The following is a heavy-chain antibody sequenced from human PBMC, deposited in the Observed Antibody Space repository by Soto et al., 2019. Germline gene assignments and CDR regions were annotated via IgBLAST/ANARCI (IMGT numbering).Heavy chain of an antibody. Sequence: SETLSLTCTVSGGSISSYYWSWIRQPPGKGLEWIGYIYYSGSTNYNPSLKSRVTISVDTSKNQFSLKLSSVTATDTAVYYCARQVGGWAPWYFDYWGQGTLVTVSS. CDR3: ARQVGGWAPWYFDY. CDR1: GGSISSYY. D-gene: IGHD6-19*01. V-gene: IGHV4-59*08. J-gene: IGHJ4*02. CDR2: IYYSGST.